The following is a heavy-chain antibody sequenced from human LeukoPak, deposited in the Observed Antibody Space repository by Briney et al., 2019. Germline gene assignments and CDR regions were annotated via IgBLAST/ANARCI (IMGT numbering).Heavy chain of an antibody. CDR3: ARVSPTDSYGLYFDY. V-gene: IGHV4-30-2*01. CDR1: GGSISSGGYS. J-gene: IGHJ4*02. CDR2: IYHSGST. Sequence: SQTLSLTCAVSGGSISSGGYSWSWIRQPPGKGLEWIGYIYHSGSTYYNPSLKSRVTISVGRSKNQFSLKLSSVTAADTAVYYCARVSPTDSYGLYFDYWGQGTLVTVSS. D-gene: IGHD5-18*01.